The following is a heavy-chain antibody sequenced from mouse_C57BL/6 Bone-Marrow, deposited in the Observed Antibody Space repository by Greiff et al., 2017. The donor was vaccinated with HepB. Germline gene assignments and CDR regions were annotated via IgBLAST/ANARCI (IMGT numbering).Heavy chain of an antibody. CDR2: ISSGGSYT. V-gene: IGHV5-6*01. CDR3: AREYYGSSYGAMDY. CDR1: GFTFSSYG. J-gene: IGHJ4*01. D-gene: IGHD1-1*01. Sequence: EVKLVESGGDLVKPGGSLKLSCAASGFTFSSYGMSWVRQTPDKRLEWVATISSGGSYTYYPDSVKGRFTISRDNAKNTLYLQMSSLKSEDTAMYYCAREYYGSSYGAMDYWGQGTSVTVSS.